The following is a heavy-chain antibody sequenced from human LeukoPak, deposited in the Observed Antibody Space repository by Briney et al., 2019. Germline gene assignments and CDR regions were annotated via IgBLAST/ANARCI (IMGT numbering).Heavy chain of an antibody. V-gene: IGHV4-39*07. CDR3: ARVAYCSGGSCSDAFDI. D-gene: IGHD2-15*01. J-gene: IGHJ3*02. CDR1: GGSISSSSYY. Sequence: PSETLSLTCTVSGGSISSSSYYWGWIRQPPGKGLEWIGSIYYSGSTYYNPSLKSRVTISVDTSKNQFSLKLSSVTAADTAVYYCARVAYCSGGSCSDAFDIWGQGTMVTVSS. CDR2: IYYSGST.